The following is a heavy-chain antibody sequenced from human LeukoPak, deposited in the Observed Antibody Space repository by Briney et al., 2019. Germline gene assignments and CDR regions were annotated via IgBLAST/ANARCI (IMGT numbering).Heavy chain of an antibody. CDR2: INPNSGDA. CDR3: ARDGTTVVGATIPFDY. V-gene: IGHV1-2*02. J-gene: IGHJ4*02. CDR1: GYTFTDYY. D-gene: IGHD1-26*01. Sequence: ASVKVSCKASGYTFTDYYMHWVRQAPGLGLEWMGWINPNSGDANCAQNFLGRVTMTTDTSINTAYMDLSSLRSDDTAIYFCARDGTTVVGATIPFDYWGQGTLVTVSS.